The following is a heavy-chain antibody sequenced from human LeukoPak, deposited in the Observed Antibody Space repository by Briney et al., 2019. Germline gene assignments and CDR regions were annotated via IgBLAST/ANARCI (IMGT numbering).Heavy chain of an antibody. D-gene: IGHD3-16*01. CDR1: GGTFSSYA. V-gene: IGHV1-18*01. J-gene: IGHJ5*02. CDR3: ARDEGGWFDP. Sequence: ASVKVSCKASGGTFSSYAITWVWQAPGQGLEWMGWISAYNGNTNYAQKLQGRVTMTTDTSTTTAYMELRSLRSDDTAVYYCARDEGGWFDPWGQGTLVTVSS. CDR2: ISAYNGNT.